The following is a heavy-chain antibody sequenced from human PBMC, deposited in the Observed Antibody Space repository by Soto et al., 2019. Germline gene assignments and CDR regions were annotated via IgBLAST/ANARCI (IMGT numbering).Heavy chain of an antibody. CDR1: GFTFRNFG. CDR2: ISNNGNIK. CDR3: ARGLRSVLDY. Sequence: GGSLRLSCVASGFTFRNFGMHWVRQAPGKGLEWVAVISNNGNIKQYADSVRGRFAIARDNSKNTLYLQVTSVRAEDTAIYYCARGLRSVLDYWGQGALVTVSS. J-gene: IGHJ4*02. D-gene: IGHD6-6*01. V-gene: IGHV3-33*01.